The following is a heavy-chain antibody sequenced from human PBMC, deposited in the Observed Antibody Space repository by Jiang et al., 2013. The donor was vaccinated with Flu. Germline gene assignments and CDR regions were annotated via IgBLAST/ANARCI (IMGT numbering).Heavy chain of an antibody. D-gene: IGHD2-21*02. Sequence: SGAEVKKPGASVKVSCKASGYTFTSYGISWVRQAPGQGLEWMGWISAYNGNTNYAQKLQGRVTMTTDTSTSTAYMELRSLRSDDTAVYYCARDPTAYCGGDCYSVVDAFDIWGQGTMVTVSS. CDR1: GYTFTSYG. V-gene: IGHV1-18*01. CDR3: ARDPTAYCGGDCYSVVDAFDI. CDR2: ISAYNGNT. J-gene: IGHJ3*02.